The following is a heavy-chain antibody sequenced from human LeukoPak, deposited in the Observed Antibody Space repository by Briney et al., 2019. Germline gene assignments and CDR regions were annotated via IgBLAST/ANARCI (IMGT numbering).Heavy chain of an antibody. J-gene: IGHJ4*02. CDR3: ARLVCISDTCYNY. CDR1: GDSISTDY. D-gene: IGHD3-16*02. Sequence: PSETLSLTCIVSGDSISTDYWSWIRQSPGKGLEWIGYINYSGSSEYNPSLKSRITISVDRSKNQVSLKMRSVTAADTAVYYCARLVCISDTCYNYWALGALVTVSS. V-gene: IGHV4-59*08. CDR2: INYSGSS.